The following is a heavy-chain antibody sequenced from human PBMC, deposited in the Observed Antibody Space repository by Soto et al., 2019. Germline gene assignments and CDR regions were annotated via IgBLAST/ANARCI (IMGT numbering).Heavy chain of an antibody. V-gene: IGHV4-39*01. CDR1: GGSISSSSYY. Sequence: SETLSLTCTVSGGSISSSSYYWGWIRQPPGKGLEWIGSIYYSGSTYYNPSLKSRVTISVDTSKNQFSLKLSSVTAADTAVYYCARLVGQPNYYDSSGAFDIWGQGTMVTVSS. CDR2: IYYSGST. D-gene: IGHD3-22*01. J-gene: IGHJ3*02. CDR3: ARLVGQPNYYDSSGAFDI.